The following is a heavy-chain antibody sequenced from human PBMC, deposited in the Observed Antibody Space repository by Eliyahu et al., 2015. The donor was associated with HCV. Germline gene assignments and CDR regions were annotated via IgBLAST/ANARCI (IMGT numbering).Heavy chain of an antibody. D-gene: IGHD3-3*01. Sequence: QVQLMESGGGVVQPGRSLRLSCAVSGFXFSXYGMXWVRQAPGKGLEWVAVTSYDGSDKYYADSVKGRFTISRDNSKNTLYVQMNSLRVEDTAVYYCAKALDQANFWSAFTDGMDVWGQGTTVTVSS. CDR1: GFXFSXYG. CDR2: TSYDGSDK. J-gene: IGHJ6*02. V-gene: IGHV3-30*18. CDR3: AKALDQANFWSAFTDGMDV.